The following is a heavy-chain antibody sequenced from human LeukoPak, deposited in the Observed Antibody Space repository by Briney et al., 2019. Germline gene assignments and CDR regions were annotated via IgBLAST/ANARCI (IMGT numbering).Heavy chain of an antibody. V-gene: IGHV3-15*01. CDR1: GFTFISSW. CDR2: IRSTPDGGAT. D-gene: IGHD2-2*03. J-gene: IGHJ4*02. CDR3: ATDLHFGYCTATSCANY. Sequence: GGSLRLSCAASGFTFISSWMTWVRQAPGKGLEWVGRIRSTPDGGATDYAAPVKGRFTISRDDSMNTLYLQMSSLRTEDTAVYYCATDLHFGYCTATSCANYWGQGTLVTVSS.